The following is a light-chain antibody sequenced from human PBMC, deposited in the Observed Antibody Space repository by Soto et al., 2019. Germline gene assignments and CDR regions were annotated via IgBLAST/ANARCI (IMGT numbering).Light chain of an antibody. Sequence: EIVLTQSPGTLSLSPGERATLSCRASQSVSSNYLAWYQQKSGQAPRLLIYDATSRATDVPDRFSGSGSGTDFTLTISRLEPEDFAVYYCQQCGGSPLFSFGPGTRVDI. CDR2: DAT. CDR3: QQCGGSPLFS. J-gene: IGKJ3*01. CDR1: QSVSSNY. V-gene: IGKV3-20*01.